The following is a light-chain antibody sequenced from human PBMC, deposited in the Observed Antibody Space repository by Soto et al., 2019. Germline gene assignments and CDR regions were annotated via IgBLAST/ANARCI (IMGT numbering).Light chain of an antibody. J-gene: IGKJ2*01. CDR1: QSLSTY. Sequence: DIQMTQSPSSLSASVGDRVTITCRASQSLSTYLSWYQQRPGKAPKPLMYSASRLQSGVSSRFSGSGSGTEFTLSISSLQPEDFATYYCQQSYTAPYTFGRGTKLEIE. CDR2: SAS. CDR3: QQSYTAPYT. V-gene: IGKV1-39*01.